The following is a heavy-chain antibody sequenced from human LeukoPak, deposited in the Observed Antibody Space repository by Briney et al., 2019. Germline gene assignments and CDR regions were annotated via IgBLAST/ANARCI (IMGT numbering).Heavy chain of an antibody. Sequence: GGSLRLSCAASGFTFSRFRMSWVRQPPGKGLEWVANINQDGSEIYYVDSVKGRFTISRDNAKNSLYLQMNSLRAEDTAVYYCARMPMVRGVHPTTTYYGMDVWGQGTTVTVSS. CDR1: GFTFSRFR. D-gene: IGHD3-10*01. CDR2: INQDGSEI. J-gene: IGHJ6*02. V-gene: IGHV3-7*03. CDR3: ARMPMVRGVHPTTTYYGMDV.